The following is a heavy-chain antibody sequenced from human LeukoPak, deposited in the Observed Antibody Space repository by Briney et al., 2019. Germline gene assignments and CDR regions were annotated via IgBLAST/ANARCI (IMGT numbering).Heavy chain of an antibody. CDR3: ARGCGGDCYYVWVWAFDI. V-gene: IGHV3-48*03. J-gene: IGHJ3*02. CDR1: GFTFSSYE. D-gene: IGHD2-21*02. CDR2: ISSSGSTI. Sequence: GGSLRLSCAASGFTFSSYEMNWVRQAPGKGLEWVSYISSSGSTIYYADSVKGRFTISRDNATNSLYLQMNSLSAEDTAVYYCARGCGGDCYYVWVWAFDIWGQGTMVTVSS.